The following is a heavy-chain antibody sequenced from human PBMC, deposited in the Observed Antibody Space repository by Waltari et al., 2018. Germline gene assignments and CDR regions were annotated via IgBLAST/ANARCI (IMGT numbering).Heavy chain of an antibody. V-gene: IGHV1-8*03. J-gene: IGHJ3*02. CDR1: GYTFTSYD. CDR3: ASRGDYGDPYAFDI. CDR2: MNPNSGNT. Sequence: QVQLVQSGAEVKKPGASVKVSCKASGYTFTSYDINRVRQATGQGLEWMGWMNPNSGNTGYAQKFQGRVTITRNTSISTAYMELSSLRSEDTAVYYCASRGDYGDPYAFDIWGQGTMVTVSS. D-gene: IGHD4-17*01.